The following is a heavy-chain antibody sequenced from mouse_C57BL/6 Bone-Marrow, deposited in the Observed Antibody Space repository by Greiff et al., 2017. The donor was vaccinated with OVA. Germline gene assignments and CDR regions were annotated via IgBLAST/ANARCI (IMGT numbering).Heavy chain of an antibody. CDR3: ARHLLWLRRGYYFDY. CDR1: GFTFSSYG. V-gene: IGHV5-6*01. CDR2: ISSGGSYT. Sequence: EVKLMESGGDLVKPGGSLKLSCAASGFTFSSYGMSWVRQTPDKRLEWVATISSGGSYTYYPDSVKGRFTISRDNAKNTLYLQMSSLKSEDTAMYYCARHLLWLRRGYYFDYWGQGTTLTVSS. J-gene: IGHJ2*01. D-gene: IGHD2-2*01.